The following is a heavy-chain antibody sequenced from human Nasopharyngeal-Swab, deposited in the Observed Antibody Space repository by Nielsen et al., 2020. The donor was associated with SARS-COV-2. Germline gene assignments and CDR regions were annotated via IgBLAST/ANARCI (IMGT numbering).Heavy chain of an antibody. Sequence: GESPKISCAASGFTFSDYYMSWIRQAPGKGLEWVSYISSSGSTIYYADSVKGRFTISRDNAKNSLYLQMNSLRAEDTAVYYCARGPALTEYFDYWGQGTLVTVSS. D-gene: IGHD3-16*01. CDR1: GFTFSDYY. CDR2: ISSSGSTI. CDR3: ARGPALTEYFDY. J-gene: IGHJ4*02. V-gene: IGHV3-11*01.